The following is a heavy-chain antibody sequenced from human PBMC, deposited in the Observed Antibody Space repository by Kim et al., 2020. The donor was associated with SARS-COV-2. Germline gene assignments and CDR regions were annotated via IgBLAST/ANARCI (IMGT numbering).Heavy chain of an antibody. J-gene: IGHJ5*02. D-gene: IGHD3-10*01. V-gene: IGHV3-23*01. CDR3: AKGADYGSGSYKDWFDP. Sequence: VKGRFTISRDNSKNTRYLQMNSRRAEDTAVYYCAKGADYGSGSYKDWFDPWGQGTLVTVSS.